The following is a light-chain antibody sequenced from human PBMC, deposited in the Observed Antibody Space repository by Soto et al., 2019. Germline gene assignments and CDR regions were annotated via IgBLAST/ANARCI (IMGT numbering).Light chain of an antibody. V-gene: IGLV2-11*01. J-gene: IGLJ1*01. CDR3: CSYATRYTYV. CDR1: SSDVGGYNY. Sequence: QSALTQPRSVSGSPGQSVTISCTGTSSDVGGYNYVSWYQQHPGKAPKLMIYDVSKRPSGVPDRFSGSKSGNTASLTISGLQAEDYADYYCCSYATRYTYVFGSGLNVTVL. CDR2: DVS.